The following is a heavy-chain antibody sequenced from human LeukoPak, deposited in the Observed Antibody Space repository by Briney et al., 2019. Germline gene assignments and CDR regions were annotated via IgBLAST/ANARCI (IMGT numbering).Heavy chain of an antibody. CDR3: AKVGRGDYVWGSYSFDY. CDR1: GGSISSYY. V-gene: IGHV4-59*01. D-gene: IGHD3-16*01. CDR2: ISNTGST. J-gene: IGHJ4*02. Sequence: SETLSLTCTVSGGSISSYYWSWIRQPPGKGLEWIGYISNTGSTNYSPSLESRVTISVDTSKNQFSLKLTSVTAADTAVYYCAKVGRGDYVWGSYSFDYWGQGTLVTVSS.